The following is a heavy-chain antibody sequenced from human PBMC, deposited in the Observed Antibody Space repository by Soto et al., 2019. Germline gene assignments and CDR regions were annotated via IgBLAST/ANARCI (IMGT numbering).Heavy chain of an antibody. D-gene: IGHD2-21*01. CDR1: GFMFSAYW. CDR3: VREDWHRFDS. V-gene: IGHV3-7*01. Sequence: EVQLVESGGRLVQPGGSLRLSCAASGFMFSAYWRSWVRQDPGKGLEWVATISGGASDKFYVDSVKGRFTISRDDSKNQLYLQMNSLRDEDTAVYYCVREDWHRFDSWGQGTLVTVSS. J-gene: IGHJ4*02. CDR2: ISGGASDK.